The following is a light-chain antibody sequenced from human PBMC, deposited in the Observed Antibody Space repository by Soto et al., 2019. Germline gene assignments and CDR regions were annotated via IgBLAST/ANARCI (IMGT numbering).Light chain of an antibody. J-gene: IGKJ1*01. CDR3: QQYGSSYPWK. Sequence: EIVMTQSPATLSVSPGGSATLSFSASQSISDTLAWYQQTPGQAPRLLIYGASTRAPGFPARFSGSGSGTDFTLTIRRLEPEDFAVYYCQQYGSSYPWKFGQGTKV. V-gene: IGKV3-15*01. CDR1: QSISDT. CDR2: GAS.